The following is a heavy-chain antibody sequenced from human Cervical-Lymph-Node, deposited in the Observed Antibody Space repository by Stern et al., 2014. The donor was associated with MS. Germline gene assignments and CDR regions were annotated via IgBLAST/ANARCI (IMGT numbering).Heavy chain of an antibody. J-gene: IGHJ4*02. CDR2: IGTAGDT. V-gene: IGHV3-13*01. CDR3: ARGRGRFFDY. Sequence: VQLVESGGGLVQPGGSLRLSCVASGFTFSSYDIHWVRQATGKGLEWVSAIGTAGDTFYPGSVKGRFTISRENAKTSVYLQMNSLRAGDTAVYYCARGRGRFFDYWGQGTLVTVSS. D-gene: IGHD1-1*01. CDR1: GFTFSSYD.